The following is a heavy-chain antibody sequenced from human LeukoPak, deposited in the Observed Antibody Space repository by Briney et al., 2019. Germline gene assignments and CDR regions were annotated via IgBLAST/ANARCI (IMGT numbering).Heavy chain of an antibody. CDR1: GYTFTSYD. D-gene: IGHD3-10*01. CDR3: ARDRKRGSGTIRGYYYYGMDV. V-gene: IGHV1-8*01. Sequence: ASVKVSCKASGYTFTSYDINWVRQATGQGLEWTGWMNPNSGNTGYAQKFQGRVTMTRNTSISTAYMELSSLRSEDTAVYYCARDRKRGSGTIRGYYYYGMDVWGQGTTVTVSS. CDR2: MNPNSGNT. J-gene: IGHJ6*02.